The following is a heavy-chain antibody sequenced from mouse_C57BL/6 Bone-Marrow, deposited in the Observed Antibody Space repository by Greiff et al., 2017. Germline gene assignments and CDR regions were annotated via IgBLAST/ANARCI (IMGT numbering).Heavy chain of an antibody. CDR2: ISDGGSYT. V-gene: IGHV5-4*01. CDR1: GFTFSSYA. CDR3: ARDGYYAMDY. Sequence: EVKLMASGGGLVKPGGSLKLSCAASGFTFSSYAMSWVRQTPEKRLEWVATISDGGSYTYYPDNVKGRFTISRDNAKNNLYLQMSHLKSEDTAMYYCARDGYYAMDYWGQGTSVTVSS. J-gene: IGHJ4*01.